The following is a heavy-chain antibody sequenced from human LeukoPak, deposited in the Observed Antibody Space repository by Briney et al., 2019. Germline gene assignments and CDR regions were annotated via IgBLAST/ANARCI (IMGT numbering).Heavy chain of an antibody. J-gene: IGHJ4*02. D-gene: IGHD3-9*01. CDR2: ISWNSGSI. CDR3: AVALLRYFDWLPGY. Sequence: GGSLRLSCAASGFTFDDYAMHWVRHAPGKGLEWVSGISWNSGSIGYADSVKGRFTIPRDNAKNSLYLQMNSLRAEDTAVYYCAVALLRYFDWLPGYWGQGTLVTVSS. V-gene: IGHV3-9*01. CDR1: GFTFDDYA.